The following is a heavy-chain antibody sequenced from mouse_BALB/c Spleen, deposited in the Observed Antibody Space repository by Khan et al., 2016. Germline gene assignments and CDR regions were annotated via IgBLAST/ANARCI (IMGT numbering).Heavy chain of an antibody. D-gene: IGHD3-1*01. V-gene: IGHV2-9*02. Sequence: VQLKESGPGMVAPSQSLSITCTVSGFSLTSYGVHWVRQPQGKGLEWLGVIWAGGSTNYNSALMSRLSIRKDNPKSQVFLIMNSLQTYGTAMYYCARTYFFSSLEYYAIDYWGQVTSVSVSS. CDR2: IWAGGST. CDR3: ARTYFFSSLEYYAIDY. J-gene: IGHJ4*01. CDR1: GFSLTSYG.